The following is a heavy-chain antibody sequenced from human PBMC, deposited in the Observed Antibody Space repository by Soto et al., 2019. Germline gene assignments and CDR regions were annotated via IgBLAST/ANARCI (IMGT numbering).Heavy chain of an antibody. D-gene: IGHD6-13*01. CDR1: GFTFDDYA. Sequence: EVQLVESGGGLVQPGRSLRLSCAASGFTFDDYAMHWVRQAPGKGLEWVSGISWNSGSIGYADSVKGRFTISRDNAKTSLYLQMNSLRAEDTALYYCAKDLRQQPSYPFDYWGQGTLVTVSS. CDR2: ISWNSGSI. J-gene: IGHJ4*02. V-gene: IGHV3-9*01. CDR3: AKDLRQQPSYPFDY.